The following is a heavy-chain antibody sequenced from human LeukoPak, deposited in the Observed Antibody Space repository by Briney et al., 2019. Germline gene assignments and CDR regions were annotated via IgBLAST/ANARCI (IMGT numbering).Heavy chain of an antibody. Sequence: GGSLRLSCAASGFTFSSYAMSWVRQAPGKGLEWVSAISGSGGSTYYADSVKGRFAISRDNSKNTLYLQVSSLRADDTALYYCARSSSSDQLLDFDYWGQGTLVTASS. CDR3: ARSSSSDQLLDFDY. CDR1: GFTFSSYA. D-gene: IGHD2-2*01. V-gene: IGHV3-23*01. CDR2: ISGSGGST. J-gene: IGHJ4*02.